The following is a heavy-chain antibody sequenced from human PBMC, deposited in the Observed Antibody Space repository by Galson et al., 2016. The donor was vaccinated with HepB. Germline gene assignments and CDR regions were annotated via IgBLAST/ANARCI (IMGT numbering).Heavy chain of an antibody. J-gene: IGHJ4*02. Sequence: SVKVSCKASGYTFSSYGINWVRQAPGQGLEWMGWITSNNGNTKSAQKLQGRVTMTIDTSTSTAYMELSSLISEDTAVYYCAREGSYYTLDYWGQGTLVTVSS. CDR1: GYTFSSYG. CDR3: AREGSYYTLDY. V-gene: IGHV1-18*01. CDR2: ITSNNGNT. D-gene: IGHD1-26*01.